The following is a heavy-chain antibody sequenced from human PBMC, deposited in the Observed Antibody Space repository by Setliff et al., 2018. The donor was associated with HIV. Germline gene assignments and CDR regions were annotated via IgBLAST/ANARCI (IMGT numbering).Heavy chain of an antibody. V-gene: IGHV3-7*02. D-gene: IGHD3-10*01. CDR2: IKQDGSEK. Sequence: PGGSLRLSCAASGFTFSSYWMSWVRQAPGKGLEWVANIKQDGSEKYYVDSVKGRFTISRDNAKDTLYLQMNRLGPEDTAVYYCARHDVVRGAIDNWGQGTLVTVSS. CDR1: GFTFSSYW. CDR3: ARHDVVRGAIDN. J-gene: IGHJ4*02.